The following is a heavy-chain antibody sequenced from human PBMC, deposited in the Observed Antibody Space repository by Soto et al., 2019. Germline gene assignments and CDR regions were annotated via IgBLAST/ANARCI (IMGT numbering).Heavy chain of an antibody. V-gene: IGHV4-59*01. CDR3: ASGRLKTLDY. Sequence: SETLSLTCTVSGGSISSYYWSWIRQPPGKGLEWIGYIYYSGSTNYNPSLKSRVTISVDTSKNQFSLKLSSVTAADTAVYYCASGRLKTLDYWGQGTLVTVSS. CDR1: GGSISSYY. D-gene: IGHD6-19*01. J-gene: IGHJ4*02. CDR2: IYYSGST.